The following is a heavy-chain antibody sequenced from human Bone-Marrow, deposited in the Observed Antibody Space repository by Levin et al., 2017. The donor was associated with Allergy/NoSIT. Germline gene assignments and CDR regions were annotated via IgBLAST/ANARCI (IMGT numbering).Heavy chain of an antibody. CDR3: ARDRSHYGSGSPY. D-gene: IGHD3-10*01. V-gene: IGHV3-11*05. CDR2: ISSSSSYT. J-gene: IGHJ4*02. Sequence: GESLKISCAASGFTFSDYYMSWIRQAPGKGLEWVSYISSSSSYTDYADSVKGRFTISRDNAENSLYLQMNSLRAEDTAVYYCARDRSHYGSGSPYWGQGTLVTVSS. CDR1: GFTFSDYY.